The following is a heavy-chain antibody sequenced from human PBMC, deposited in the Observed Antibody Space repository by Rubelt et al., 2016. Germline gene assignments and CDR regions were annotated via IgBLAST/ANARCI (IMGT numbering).Heavy chain of an antibody. D-gene: IGHD3-3*01. J-gene: IGHJ4*02. V-gene: IGHV1-18*01. CDR3: ARGYEFWSGYRNFDY. CDR2: ISGYNGHT. Sequence: QVQLVQSGAEVKKPGASVKVSCKTSGYTFTSYSITWVRQAPGQGLEWMGWISGYNGHTNYAQNLQGRVTMTTDTSTSTAYMELRSLRSDDTAVYYCARGYEFWSGYRNFDYWGQGTLVTVSS. CDR1: GYTFTSYS.